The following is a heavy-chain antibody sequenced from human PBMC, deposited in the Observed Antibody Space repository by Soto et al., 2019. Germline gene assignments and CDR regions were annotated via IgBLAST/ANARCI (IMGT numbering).Heavy chain of an antibody. CDR1: GGTFSSYA. Sequence: SVKVSCKASGGTFSSYAISWVRQAPGQGLEWMGGIIPIFGTANYAQKFQGRVTITADESTSTAYMELSSLRSEDTAVYYCARAKQAAYCSSTSCYYWFDPWGQGTLVTVSS. V-gene: IGHV1-69*13. D-gene: IGHD2-2*01. CDR3: ARAKQAAYCSSTSCYYWFDP. CDR2: IIPIFGTA. J-gene: IGHJ5*02.